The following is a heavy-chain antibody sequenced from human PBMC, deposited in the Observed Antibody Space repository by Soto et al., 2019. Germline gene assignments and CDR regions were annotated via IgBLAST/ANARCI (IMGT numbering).Heavy chain of an antibody. V-gene: IGHV3-23*01. CDR3: AKDPPWTVGPLAMDV. CDR2: FSGSGGNI. CDR1: LFTFTTHA. Sequence: LILSCVASLFTFTTHAMIWVRQSPGKGLEWVSTFSGSGGNIYYAEAVKGRLTISRDDSKNTLYLQMNSLRVEDTAVYYCAKDPPWTVGPLAMDVWGQGTTVTVSS. J-gene: IGHJ6*02. D-gene: IGHD3-10*01.